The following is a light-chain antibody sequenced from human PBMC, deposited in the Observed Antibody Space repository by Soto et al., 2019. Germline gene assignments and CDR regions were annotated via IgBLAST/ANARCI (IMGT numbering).Light chain of an antibody. CDR1: QSVSTY. J-gene: IGKJ1*01. V-gene: IGKV3D-15*01. CDR2: DAS. Sequence: EIVMTQSPATLSVSPGERATLSWGASQSVSTYLAWYQQKPGQAPRLLIYDASNRATGIPARFSGSGSGTDFTLTISSTKSEDFAVYYCQQYNNWPRTFGQGTKVDIK. CDR3: QQYNNWPRT.